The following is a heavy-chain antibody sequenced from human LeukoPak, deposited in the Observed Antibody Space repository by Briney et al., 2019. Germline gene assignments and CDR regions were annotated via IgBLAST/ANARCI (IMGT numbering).Heavy chain of an antibody. CDR1: GFTFSDYA. CDR2: IVGSGGAT. Sequence: GGSLRLACAASGFTFSDYAMSWVRQAPGKGLEWASAIVGSGGATFYADSVKGRFTISRDNSKNTVFLQMNSLRAEDTAVYYCAKARLSTGWAYNDYWGPGTLVTVSS. J-gene: IGHJ4*02. V-gene: IGHV3-23*01. D-gene: IGHD6-19*01. CDR3: AKARLSTGWAYNDY.